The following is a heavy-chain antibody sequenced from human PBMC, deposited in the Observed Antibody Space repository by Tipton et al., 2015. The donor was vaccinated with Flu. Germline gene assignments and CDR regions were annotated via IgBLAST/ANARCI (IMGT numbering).Heavy chain of an antibody. V-gene: IGHV4-38-2*02. D-gene: IGHD6-13*01. CDR3: ARDRWEYSRGFDS. CDR1: GYSISSGYY. Sequence: GLVKPSQTLSLTCAVSGYSISSGYYWGWIRQPPGRGLEWIGSIYHSGTTYYNPSLKSRVTISVDTSKNQFSLKLTSVTAADTAVYYCARDRWEYSRGFDSWSQGALVTVSP. CDR2: IYHSGTT. J-gene: IGHJ4*02.